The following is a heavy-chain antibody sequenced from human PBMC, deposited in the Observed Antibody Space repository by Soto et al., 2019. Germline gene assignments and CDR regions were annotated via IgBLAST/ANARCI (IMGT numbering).Heavy chain of an antibody. CDR3: ARDRDSYGFHDY. V-gene: IGHV4-31*03. CDR2: IHYSGTT. J-gene: IGHJ4*02. D-gene: IGHD5-18*01. CDR1: GGSISSGGSY. Sequence: QVQLQESGPGLVEPSQTLSVTCTVSGGSISSGGSYWSWIRHHPGKGLEWIGYIHYSGTTYYNPSLKSRVTISIDTSKKQFSLKLSSVTAADTAVYYCARDRDSYGFHDYWGQGTLVTVSS.